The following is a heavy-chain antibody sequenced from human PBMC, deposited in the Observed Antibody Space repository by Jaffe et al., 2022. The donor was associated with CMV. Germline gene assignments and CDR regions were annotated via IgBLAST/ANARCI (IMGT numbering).Heavy chain of an antibody. Sequence: QVTLRESGPALVKPTQTLTLTCTFSGFSLSTSGMCVSWIRQPPGKALEWLARIDWDDDKYYSASLKTRLTISKDTSKNQVVLTMTNMDPVDTATYYCARLPYYYDSSGYYRPAAFDIWGQGTMVTVSS. V-gene: IGHV2-70*15. J-gene: IGHJ3*02. CDR3: ARLPYYYDSSGYYRPAAFDI. D-gene: IGHD3-22*01. CDR2: IDWDDDK. CDR1: GFSLSTSGMC.